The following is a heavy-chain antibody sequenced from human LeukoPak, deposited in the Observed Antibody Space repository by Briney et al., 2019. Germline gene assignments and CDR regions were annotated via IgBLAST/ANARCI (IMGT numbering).Heavy chain of an antibody. CDR2: VYYSGIT. J-gene: IGHJ5*02. V-gene: IGHV4-59*01. Sequence: PSETLSLTCTVSGGSISTYYWNWVRQPPGKGLEWIGYVYYSGITNYNPSLKSRVTISIDTSKNQFSLKLNSVTAADTAVYYCARDRDRGTLRFDPWGQGTLVTVSS. D-gene: IGHD3-3*01. CDR3: ARDRDRGTLRFDP. CDR1: GGSISTYY.